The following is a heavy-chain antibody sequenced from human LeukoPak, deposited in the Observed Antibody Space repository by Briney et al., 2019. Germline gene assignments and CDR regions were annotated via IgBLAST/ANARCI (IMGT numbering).Heavy chain of an antibody. J-gene: IGHJ4*02. D-gene: IGHD3-22*01. CDR2: VSYDGSNK. V-gene: IGHV3-30*03. CDR1: GFTFRSYW. CDR3: ARDTLPLGRGYYYNFDY. Sequence: GGSLRLSCAASGFTFRSYWMSWVRQAPGKGLEWVAVVSYDGSNKDYADSVKGRFTISRDNSKNTLFLQVNSLTVEDTAVYYCARDTLPLGRGYYYNFDYWGQGTLVTVSS.